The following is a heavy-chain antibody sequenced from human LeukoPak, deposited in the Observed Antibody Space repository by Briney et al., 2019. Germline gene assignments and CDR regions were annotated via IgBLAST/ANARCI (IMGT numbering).Heavy chain of an antibody. D-gene: IGHD2-2*01. CDR2: ISSNGGST. J-gene: IGHJ6*04. V-gene: IGHV3-64*02. CDR3: ARDGGYCSSTSCYEEDYYGMDV. Sequence: PGGSLRLSCAASGFTFSSYAMHWVRQAPGKGLEYVSAISSNGGSTYYADSVKGRFTISRDNSKNTLYLQMGSLRAEDMAVYYCARDGGYCSSTSCYEEDYYGMDVWGKGTTVTVSS. CDR1: GFTFSSYA.